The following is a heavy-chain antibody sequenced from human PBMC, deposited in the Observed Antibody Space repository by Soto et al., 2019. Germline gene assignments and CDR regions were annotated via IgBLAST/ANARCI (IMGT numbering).Heavy chain of an antibody. J-gene: IGHJ4*02. CDR2: IHYSGTT. CDR3: AAGEDRSRNLAPYYLDF. D-gene: IGHD6-13*01. Sequence: SETLSLTCTVSGGSMRNYFWTWIRQPPGKGLEWIGYIHYSGTTSFFPSYNPSLRSRVTISEDTSKNQFSLKLLSVTTADTAVYFCAAGEDRSRNLAPYYLDFWGQGTLVTVSS. CDR1: GGSMRNYF. V-gene: IGHV4-59*01.